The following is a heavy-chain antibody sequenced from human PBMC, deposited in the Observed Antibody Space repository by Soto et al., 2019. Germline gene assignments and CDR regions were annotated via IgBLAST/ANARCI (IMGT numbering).Heavy chain of an antibody. V-gene: IGHV3-30-3*01. D-gene: IGHD2-21*01. J-gene: IGHJ3*02. CDR3: AKNPDTSIGRQI. CDR1: GFIFSTYA. CDR2: ISYDGSNK. Sequence: QVQLVESGGGVVQPGRSLRLSCAASGFIFSTYAIHWVRQAPGKGLEWVAVISYDGSNKYYADSVKGRFTISRDNSKNTVFLQLNGMRTEDTAVYYCAKNPDTSIGRQIWGQGTMVTVSS.